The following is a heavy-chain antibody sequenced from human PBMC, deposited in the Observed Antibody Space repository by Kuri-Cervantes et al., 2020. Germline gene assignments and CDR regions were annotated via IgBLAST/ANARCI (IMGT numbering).Heavy chain of an antibody. V-gene: IGHV3-11*01. J-gene: IGHJ3*02. Sequence: LSLICAVSGFTLRLLAMHWVRQAPGKGLEWVSYNRSSGSTINYADTVKGRFTISRDNAKNSLYLQMNSLRAEDTAVYYCARDYYDSSGYYFLGPVDDAFDIWGQGTMVTVSS. D-gene: IGHD3-22*01. CDR3: ARDYYDSSGYYFLGPVDDAFDI. CDR2: NRSSGSTI. CDR1: GFTLRLLA.